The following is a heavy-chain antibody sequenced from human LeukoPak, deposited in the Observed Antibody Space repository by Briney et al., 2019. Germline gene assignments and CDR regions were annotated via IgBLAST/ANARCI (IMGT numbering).Heavy chain of an antibody. J-gene: IGHJ6*03. CDR3: ARGFGGQLPTPYYYYYMDV. CDR1: GFTFDDYA. D-gene: IGHD3-16*01. CDR2: IYSGGST. Sequence: GRSLRLSCAASGFTFDDYAMHWVRQAPGKGLEWVSVIYSGGSTYYADSVKGRFTISRDNSKNTLYLQMNSLRAEDTAVYYCARGFGGQLPTPYYYYYMDVWGKGTTVTVSS. V-gene: IGHV3-53*01.